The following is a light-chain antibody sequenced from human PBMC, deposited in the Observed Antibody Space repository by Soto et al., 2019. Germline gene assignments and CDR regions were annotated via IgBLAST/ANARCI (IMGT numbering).Light chain of an antibody. J-gene: IGKJ1*01. CDR1: QILLHSNGYNH. V-gene: IGKV2-28*01. Sequence: DIVITQSPLSRPVTPVDAGSISFMSSQILLHSNGYNHLNWYLQKPGQSPQLLIYLGSYRSSGVPDRFSGSGSGTDFTLNISRVEAEDVGVYYCMQVLQTRTFGQGTKVDIK. CDR2: LGS. CDR3: MQVLQTRT.